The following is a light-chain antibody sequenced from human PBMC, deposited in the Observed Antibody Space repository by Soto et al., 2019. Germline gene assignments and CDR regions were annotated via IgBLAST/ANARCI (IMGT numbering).Light chain of an antibody. CDR1: NSDVGGHNY. Sequence: LTQPASVSGSPGQSITISCTGTNSDVGGHNYVSWYQHHPGKAPKLMIYEVSNRPSGVSNRFSGSKSGNTASLTISGLQAGDEADYHCSSFSSTSTLYVFGTGTKVTVL. CDR2: EVS. CDR3: SSFSSTSTLYV. J-gene: IGLJ1*01. V-gene: IGLV2-14*01.